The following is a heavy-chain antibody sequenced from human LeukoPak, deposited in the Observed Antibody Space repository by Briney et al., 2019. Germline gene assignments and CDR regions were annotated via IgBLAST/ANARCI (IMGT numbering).Heavy chain of an antibody. V-gene: IGHV4-61*02. CDR1: GGSISSGSYY. D-gene: IGHD3-22*01. CDR3: ARDRYYYGSSARYFDY. Sequence: PSETLSLTCSVSGGSISSGSYYWSWIRQPAGKGLEWIGRIHTSGSTNYSPSLKSRVTMSVDTSKNQFSLKLSSVTAADTAVYYCARDRYYYGSSARYFDYWGQGTLVTVSS. J-gene: IGHJ4*02. CDR2: IHTSGST.